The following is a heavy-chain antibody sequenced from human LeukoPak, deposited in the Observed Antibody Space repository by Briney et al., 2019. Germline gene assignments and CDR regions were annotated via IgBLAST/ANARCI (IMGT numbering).Heavy chain of an antibody. D-gene: IGHD5-12*01. J-gene: IGHJ6*02. CDR2: IYSGGST. CDR1: GVTFSSNY. Sequence: KPAGSLRLSCAASGVTFSSNYRSWVRQAPGKGLEWVAVIYSGGSTYYADSVKGRFTISRHNSKNTLYLQMNSLTAEDTAVYYCARGRDYQDVWGQGPTVTVSS. CDR3: ARGRDYQDV. V-gene: IGHV3-53*04.